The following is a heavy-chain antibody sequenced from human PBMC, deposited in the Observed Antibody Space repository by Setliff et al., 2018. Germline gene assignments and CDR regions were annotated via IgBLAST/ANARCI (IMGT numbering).Heavy chain of an antibody. CDR3: AKRGPYCSGGTCHYYFDY. D-gene: IGHD2-15*01. CDR2: ISGSGGST. Sequence: GGSLRLSCAASGFTFSSYAMSWVRQAPGKGLEWVSAISGSGGSTYYADSVKGRFTISRDNSKNTLFLQNNSLRAEDTAVYYCAKRGPYCSGGTCHYYFDYWGQGTLVTVSS. J-gene: IGHJ4*02. CDR1: GFTFSSYA. V-gene: IGHV3-23*01.